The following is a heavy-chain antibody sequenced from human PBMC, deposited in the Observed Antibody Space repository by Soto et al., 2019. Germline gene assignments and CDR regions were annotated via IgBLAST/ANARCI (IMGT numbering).Heavy chain of an antibody. CDR2: IYRAGST. CDR1: RLTVSSSY. D-gene: IGHD5-18*01. CDR3: ARARGPEYSSAIFFDI. Sequence: GGSLRLSCAASRLTVSSSYMIWVRQAPGKGLQWVSVIYRAGSTYYATSVTGRFTISRDIATNMVYLQMSSLTDEDTAVYYCARARGPEYSSAIFFDIWGQGALVTVSS. V-gene: IGHV3-53*01. J-gene: IGHJ4*02.